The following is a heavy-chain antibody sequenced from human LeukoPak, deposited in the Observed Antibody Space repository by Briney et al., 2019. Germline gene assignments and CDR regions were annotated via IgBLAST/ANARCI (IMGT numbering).Heavy chain of an antibody. Sequence: GGSLRLSCAASGFTFSSYAMSWVRQAPGKGLEWVSAISGSGGSTYYADSVKGRFTISRDNSKNTLYLQMNSLRAEDTAVYYCAKMPLQLVDGEYYFDYWGQGTLVTVSS. J-gene: IGHJ4*02. CDR2: ISGSGGST. V-gene: IGHV3-23*01. CDR3: AKMPLQLVDGEYYFDY. CDR1: GFTFSSYA. D-gene: IGHD6-6*01.